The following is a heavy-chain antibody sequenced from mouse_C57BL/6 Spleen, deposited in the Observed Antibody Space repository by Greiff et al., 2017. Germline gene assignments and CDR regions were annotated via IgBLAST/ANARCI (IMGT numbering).Heavy chain of an antibody. D-gene: IGHD2-1*01. CDR3: ARDGNYEAY. CDR1: GYAFSSSW. V-gene: IGHV1-82*01. J-gene: IGHJ3*01. Sequence: QVQLQQSGPELVKPGASVKISCKASGYAFSSSWMNWVKQRPGTGLEWIGRIYPGDGDTNYNGKFKGKATLTADKSASTAYMQLSSLTSEDSAVYFCARDGNYEAYWGQGTLVTVSA. CDR2: IYPGDGDT.